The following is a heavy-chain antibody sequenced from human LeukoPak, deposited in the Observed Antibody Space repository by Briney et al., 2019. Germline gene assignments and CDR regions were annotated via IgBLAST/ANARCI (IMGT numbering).Heavy chain of an antibody. J-gene: IGHJ5*02. Sequence: GASVEVSCKASGGTFSSYAISWVRQAPGQGLEWMGRIIPILGIANYAQKFQGRVTITADKSTSTAYMELSSLRSEDTAVYYCATTFATHVRWFDPWGQGTLVTVSS. CDR3: ATTFATHVRWFDP. D-gene: IGHD2-15*01. CDR2: IIPILGIA. V-gene: IGHV1-69*04. CDR1: GGTFSSYA.